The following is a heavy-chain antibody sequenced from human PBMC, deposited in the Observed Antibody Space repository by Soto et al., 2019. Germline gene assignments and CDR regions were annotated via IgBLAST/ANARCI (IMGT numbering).Heavy chain of an antibody. CDR2: ISTYNSNT. J-gene: IGHJ4*02. D-gene: IGHD2-21*02. CDR3: ARDERESCSGGDCFDFDY. CDR1: GYTFTNYG. Sequence: QVQLVQSGGEVKKPGASVKVSCKASGYTFTNYGISWVRQAPEQGLEWLGWISTYNSNTNSAPRLQGRLTMTTATCTSIAYMELRSLTSDDTAVYYCARDERESCSGGDCFDFDYWGQGTLVTVSS. V-gene: IGHV1-18*04.